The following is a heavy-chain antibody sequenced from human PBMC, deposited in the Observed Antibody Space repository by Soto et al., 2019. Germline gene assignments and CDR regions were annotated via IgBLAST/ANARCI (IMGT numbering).Heavy chain of an antibody. J-gene: IGHJ4*02. Sequence: PGGSLRLSCAASGFTFSSYWMHWVRQAPGKGLVWVSRINSDGSSTSYADSVKGRFTISRDNAKNTLYLQMNSLRAEDTAVYYCARVFCDRHFDYWGQGTLVTVSS. CDR3: ARVFCDRHFDY. D-gene: IGHD2-21*01. V-gene: IGHV3-74*01. CDR1: GFTFSSYW. CDR2: INSDGSST.